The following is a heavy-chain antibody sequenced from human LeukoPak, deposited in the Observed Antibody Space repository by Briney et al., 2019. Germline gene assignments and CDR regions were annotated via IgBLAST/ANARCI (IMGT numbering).Heavy chain of an antibody. D-gene: IGHD6-19*01. V-gene: IGHV1-2*02. J-gene: IGHJ4*02. CDR3: ARDEQWLVRGRLTLDY. CDR1: GYTFTGYY. Sequence: ASVKVSCKASGYTFTGYYMHWVRQAPGQGLEWMGWINPNSGGTNYAQKLQGRVTMTTDTSTSTAYMELRSLRSDDTAVYYCARDEQWLVRGRLTLDYWGQGTLVTVSS. CDR2: INPNSGGT.